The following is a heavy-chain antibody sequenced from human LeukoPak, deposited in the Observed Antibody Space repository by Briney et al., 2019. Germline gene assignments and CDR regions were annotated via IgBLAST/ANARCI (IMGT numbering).Heavy chain of an antibody. D-gene: IGHD7-27*01. CDR2: LYPGGGT. Sequence: GGSLRLSCAASELTVRNNYMGWVRQAPGKGLEWVSVLYPGGGTYYTDSVKGRFTISGDNSDDKLYLQMNSLSAEDMAVYFCARGESAWGFEHWFDPWGQGTLVTASS. V-gene: IGHV3-66*01. CDR3: ARGESAWGFEHWFDP. CDR1: ELTVRNNY. J-gene: IGHJ5*02.